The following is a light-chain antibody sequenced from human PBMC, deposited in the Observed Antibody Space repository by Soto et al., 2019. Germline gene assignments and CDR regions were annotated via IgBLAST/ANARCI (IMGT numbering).Light chain of an antibody. J-gene: IGLJ3*02. CDR1: SSNIVTNH. V-gene: IGLV1-47*01. CDR3: EAWDDSLSGWV. Sequence: QSVLTQPPSASGTPGQRVTISCSGSSSNIVTNHVYWYQHLPGTAPKLLIYRNSLRPSGVPDRFSGSTSGTSASLAISGIRSEDEADYYCEAWDDSLSGWVFGGGTKLTVL. CDR2: RNS.